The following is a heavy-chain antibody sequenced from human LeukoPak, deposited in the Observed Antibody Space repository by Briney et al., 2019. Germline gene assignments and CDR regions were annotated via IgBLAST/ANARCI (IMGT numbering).Heavy chain of an antibody. CDR2: IIPIFGTA. CDR3: ASVDSKDRGAFDI. J-gene: IGHJ3*02. Sequence: SVKVSCRASGGTFSSYAISWVRQAPGQGLEWMGGIIPIFGTANYAQKFQGRVTITTDESTSTAYMELSSLRSEDTAVYYCASVDSKDRGAFDIWGQGTMVTVSS. CDR1: GGTFSSYA. D-gene: IGHD3-22*01. V-gene: IGHV1-69*05.